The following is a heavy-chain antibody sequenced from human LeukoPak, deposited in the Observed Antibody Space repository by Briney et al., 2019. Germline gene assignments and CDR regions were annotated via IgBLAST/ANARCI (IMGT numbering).Heavy chain of an antibody. CDR2: ISGSGGST. J-gene: IGHJ4*02. CDR3: AKGRFEIAAAGGNFDY. V-gene: IGHV3-23*01. Sequence: PGASLRLSCAASGFTFSSYAMSWVRQAPGKRLEWVSAISGSGGSTYYADSVKGRFTISRDNSKNTLYLQMNSLRAEDTAVYYCAKGRFEIAAAGGNFDYWGQGTLVTVS. CDR1: GFTFSSYA. D-gene: IGHD6-13*01.